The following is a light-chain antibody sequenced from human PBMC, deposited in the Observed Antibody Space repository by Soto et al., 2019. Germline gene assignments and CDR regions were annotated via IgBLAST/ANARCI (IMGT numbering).Light chain of an antibody. J-gene: IGKJ1*01. V-gene: IGKV3-15*01. CDR1: QSVSSN. CDR3: QQYNNWPPA. Sequence: EIVMTQSPATLSVSPGERATLSCRASQSVSSNLAWYQQKPGQAPRLLIYGASSRATGIPARFSGSGSGSEFTLTLSSLQSEDFAVYYCQQYNNWPPAFGQGTKVEI. CDR2: GAS.